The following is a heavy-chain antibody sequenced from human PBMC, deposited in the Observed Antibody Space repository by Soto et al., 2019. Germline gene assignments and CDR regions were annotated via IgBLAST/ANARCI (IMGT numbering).Heavy chain of an antibody. Sequence: EVQLVESGGGLVQPGGSLKLSCAASGFTFSDSAMHWVRQASGKGLEWVGRIRSKANFYATAYAASVKGRFTISRDDSKNTAYLQMNSLKTEDTAVYYCARRTMDASNYWFDPWGHGTLVTVSS. D-gene: IGHD3-10*01. CDR1: GFTFSDSA. J-gene: IGHJ5*02. CDR2: IRSKANFYAT. V-gene: IGHV3-73*02. CDR3: ARRTMDASNYWFDP.